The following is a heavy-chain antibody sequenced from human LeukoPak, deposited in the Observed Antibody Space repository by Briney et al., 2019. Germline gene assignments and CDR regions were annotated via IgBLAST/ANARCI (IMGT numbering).Heavy chain of an antibody. V-gene: IGHV4-61*02. CDR1: GGSISSGSYY. CDR3: ARELQLWSRYYYYYMDV. J-gene: IGHJ6*03. Sequence: SETLSLTCTVSGGSISSGSYYWSWIRRPAGKGLEWIGRIYTSGRTNYNPSLKSRVTISVDTSKNQFSLKLSSVTAADTAVYYCARELQLWSRYYYYYMDVWGKGTTVTVSS. D-gene: IGHD5-18*01. CDR2: IYTSGRT.